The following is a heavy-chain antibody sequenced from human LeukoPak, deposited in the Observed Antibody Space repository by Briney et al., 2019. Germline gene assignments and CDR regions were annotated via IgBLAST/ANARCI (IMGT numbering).Heavy chain of an antibody. D-gene: IGHD6-6*01. CDR1: GGSISSGDYY. Sequence: SETLSLTCTVSGGSISSGDYYWSWIRQPPGKGLEWIGYIYYTGSTNYSPSLKSRVSISVDTFKNQFSLKLSSVTAADTAVYYCARKYPDHWFDPWGQGTLVTVSS. V-gene: IGHV4-30-4*01. CDR2: IYYTGST. CDR3: ARKYPDHWFDP. J-gene: IGHJ5*02.